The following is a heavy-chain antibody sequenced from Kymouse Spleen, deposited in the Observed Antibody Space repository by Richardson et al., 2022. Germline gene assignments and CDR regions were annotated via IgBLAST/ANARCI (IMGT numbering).Heavy chain of an antibody. D-gene: IGHD3-10*01. Sequence: EVQLVESGGGLVQPGRSLRLSCAASGFTFDDYAMHWVRQAPGKGLEWVSGISWNSGSIGYADSVKGRFTISRDNAKNSLYLQMNSLRAEDTALYYCAKDILDYYGSGSSYYYYYYGMDVWGQGTTVTVSS. J-gene: IGHJ6*02. V-gene: IGHV3-9*01. CDR1: GFTFDDYA. CDR3: AKDILDYYGSGSSYYYYYYGMDV. CDR2: ISWNSGSI.